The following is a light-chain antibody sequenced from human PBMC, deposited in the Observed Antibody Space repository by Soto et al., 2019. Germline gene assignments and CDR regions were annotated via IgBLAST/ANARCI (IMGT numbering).Light chain of an antibody. V-gene: IGKV3-20*01. Sequence: EIVLTQSPGTLSLSPGERVTLSCGASQSLSSNSLAWYQQKPGQAPRLLIYGASSRATGIPDRFSGSGSGTEFTLTSSRLEPTDFAVYFCQQYGTSPYTFGQGTKLQIK. CDR1: QSLSSNS. J-gene: IGKJ2*01. CDR3: QQYGTSPYT. CDR2: GAS.